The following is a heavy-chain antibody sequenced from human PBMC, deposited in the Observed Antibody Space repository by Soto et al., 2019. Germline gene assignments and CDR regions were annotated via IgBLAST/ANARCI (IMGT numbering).Heavy chain of an antibody. D-gene: IGHD3-10*01. CDR3: ARGGGSYYYGSGSYYNTYYYYGMDV. J-gene: IGHJ6*02. CDR1: GGSFSGYY. CDR2: INHSGST. Sequence: PSETLSLTCAVYGGSFSGYYWSWIRQPPGKGLEWIGEINHSGSTNYNPSLKSRVTISVDTSKNQFSLKLSSVTAADTAVYYCARGGGSYYYGSGSYYNTYYYYGMDVWGQGTTVTVSS. V-gene: IGHV4-34*01.